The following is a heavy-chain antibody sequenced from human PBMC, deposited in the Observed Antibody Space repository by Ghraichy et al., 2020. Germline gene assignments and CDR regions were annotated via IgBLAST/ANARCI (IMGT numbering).Heavy chain of an antibody. J-gene: IGHJ3*02. CDR1: GGSISSSSYY. Sequence: SETLSLTCTVSGGSISSSSYYWGWIRQPPGKGLEWIGSIYYSGSTYYNPSLKSRVTISVDTSKNQFSLKLSSVTAADTAVYYCASHNDYYDSSGYSWAPDDAFDIWGQGTMVTVSS. D-gene: IGHD3-22*01. CDR2: IYYSGST. CDR3: ASHNDYYDSSGYSWAPDDAFDI. V-gene: IGHV4-39*01.